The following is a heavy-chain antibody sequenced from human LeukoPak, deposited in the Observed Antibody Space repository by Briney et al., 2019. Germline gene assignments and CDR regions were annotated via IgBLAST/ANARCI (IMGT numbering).Heavy chain of an antibody. CDR2: ISGSGGST. CDR3: TSPPYCSSTSCPIGY. D-gene: IGHD2-2*01. V-gene: IGHV3-23*01. CDR1: GFTFNSYA. J-gene: IGHJ4*02. Sequence: PGGSLRLSCAASGFTFNSYAMSWVRQAPGKGLEWVSAISGSGGSTYYADSVKGRFTISRDNSKNTLYLQMNSLKTEDTAVYYCTSPPYCSSTSCPIGYWGQGTLVTVSS.